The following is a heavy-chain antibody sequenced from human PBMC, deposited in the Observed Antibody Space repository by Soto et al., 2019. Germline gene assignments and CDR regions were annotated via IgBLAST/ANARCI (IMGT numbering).Heavy chain of an antibody. D-gene: IGHD3-3*01. Sequence: GGSLRLSCAASGFTFSSYAMSWVRQAPGKGLEWVSAISGSGGSTYYADSVKGRFTISRDNSKNTLYLQMNSLRAEDTAVYYCAKVVPRLRFLEWLDPAYYYYYYMDVWGKGTTVTVSS. CDR2: ISGSGGST. CDR3: AKVVPRLRFLEWLDPAYYYYYYMDV. CDR1: GFTFSSYA. V-gene: IGHV3-23*01. J-gene: IGHJ6*03.